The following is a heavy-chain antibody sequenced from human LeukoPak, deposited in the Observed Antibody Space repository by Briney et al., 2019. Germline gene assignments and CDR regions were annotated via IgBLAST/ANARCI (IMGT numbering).Heavy chain of an antibody. CDR2: IKQDGSEK. CDR1: GFTFSSYW. J-gene: IGHJ4*02. D-gene: IGHD2-2*02. CDR3: AKEGGYCSSTSCYRIRVYFDY. V-gene: IGHV3-7*03. Sequence: GGSLRLSCAASGFTFSSYWMSWVRQAPGKGLEWVANIKQDGSEKYYVDSVKGRFTISRDNAKNSLYLQMNSLRAEDTAVYYCAKEGGYCSSTSCYRIRVYFDYWGQGTLVTVSS.